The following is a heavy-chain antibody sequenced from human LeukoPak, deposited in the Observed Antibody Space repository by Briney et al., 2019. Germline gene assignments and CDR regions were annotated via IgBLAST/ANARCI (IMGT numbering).Heavy chain of an antibody. CDR1: GYTFTSYA. CDR3: ARATYSSGWYYFDY. V-gene: IGHV1-3*03. Sequence: ASVKVSCKASGYTFTSYAMHWVRQAPGQRLEWMGWINAGNGNTKYSQEFQGRVTITRDTSASTAYMELSSLRSEDMAVYYCARATYSSGWYYFDYWGQGTPVTVSS. CDR2: INAGNGNT. D-gene: IGHD6-19*01. J-gene: IGHJ4*02.